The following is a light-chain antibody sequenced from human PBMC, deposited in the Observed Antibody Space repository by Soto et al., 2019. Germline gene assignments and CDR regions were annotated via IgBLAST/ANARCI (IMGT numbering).Light chain of an antibody. CDR2: DAS. CDR3: QQRSNWPGT. Sequence: EIVLTQSPGTLSLSPGERATLSCWASQSVSSSYLAWYQQKPGQAPRLLIYDASNRATGIPARFSGSGSGTDFTLTISSLEPEDFAVYYCQQRSNWPGTFGQGTKVEIK. CDR1: QSVSSSY. V-gene: IGKV3D-20*02. J-gene: IGKJ1*01.